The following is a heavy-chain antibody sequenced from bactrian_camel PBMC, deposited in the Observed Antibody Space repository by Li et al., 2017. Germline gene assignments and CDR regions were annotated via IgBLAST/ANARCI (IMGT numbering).Heavy chain of an antibody. CDR1: GFTFSSYY. Sequence: VQLVESGGSLVQPGGSLRLSCAASGFTFSSYYMTWVRQTPGKGLEWVSRIASAGSNPSYADTVQGRFTISRDNAKNTVYLQMNSLKSEDTALYYCATVSVSYGSFLYWGQGTQVTVS. CDR2: IASAGSNP. CDR3: ATVSVSYGSFLY. J-gene: IGHJ4*01. D-gene: IGHD1*01. V-gene: IGHV3-2*01.